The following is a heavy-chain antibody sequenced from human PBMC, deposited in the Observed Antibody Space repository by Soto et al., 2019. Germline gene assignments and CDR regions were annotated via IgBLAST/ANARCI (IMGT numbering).Heavy chain of an antibody. D-gene: IGHD3-16*01. J-gene: IGHJ4*02. CDR3: AKRRGEGYFDN. CDR2: ISGSGIDT. Sequence: EVQLLESGGGLVRPGGSLRLSCAASGFSFSNYAMNWVRQAPGKGLEWVSVISGSGIDTYYADSVKGRFTISRDNSKYTLYLQINSLRVEDTAVYHCAKRRGEGYFDNWGQGTLVTVSS. V-gene: IGHV3-23*01. CDR1: GFSFSNYA.